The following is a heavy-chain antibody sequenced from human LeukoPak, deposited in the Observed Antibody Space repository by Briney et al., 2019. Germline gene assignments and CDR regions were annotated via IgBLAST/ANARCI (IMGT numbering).Heavy chain of an antibody. CDR1: GYTLTELS. Sequence: ASVKVSCKVSGYTLTELSMHWVRQAPGKGLKWMGGFDPEDGETIYAQKFQGRVTMTRDTSTSTVYMELSSLRSEDTAVYYCASPDCSGGSCYPESLDYWGQGTLVTVSS. V-gene: IGHV1-24*01. J-gene: IGHJ4*02. D-gene: IGHD2-15*01. CDR2: FDPEDGET. CDR3: ASPDCSGGSCYPESLDY.